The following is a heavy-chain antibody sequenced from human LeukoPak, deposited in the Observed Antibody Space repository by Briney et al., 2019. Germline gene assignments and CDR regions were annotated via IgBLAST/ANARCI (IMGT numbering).Heavy chain of an antibody. D-gene: IGHD7-27*01. CDR2: ISGSGGST. J-gene: IGHJ5*02. Sequence: QPGGSLRLSCAASGFTFSSYAMSWVRQAPGKGLEWVSAISGSGGSTYYADSVKGRFTISRDNAKNSLYLQMQNLRAEDTALYYCAKDELGDGFDPWGQGTLVTVSS. CDR3: AKDELGDGFDP. CDR1: GFTFSSYA. V-gene: IGHV3-23*01.